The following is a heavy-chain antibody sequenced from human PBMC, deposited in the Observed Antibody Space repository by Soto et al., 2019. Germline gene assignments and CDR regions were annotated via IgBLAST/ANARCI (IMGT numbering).Heavy chain of an antibody. CDR3: AKGPHTNVGWPYYFES. V-gene: IGHV3-48*02. D-gene: IGHD6-19*01. CDR1: GFSLANYP. CDR2: SSPRGDTI. J-gene: IGHJ4*02. Sequence: GGSLRLSCVASGFSLANYPMNWVRQTPGKGLEWISYSSPRGDTIYYADSVEGRFTISRDNARNSSSLHMSSLRDEDSALYYCAKGPHTNVGWPYYFESWGQGVPVTVSS.